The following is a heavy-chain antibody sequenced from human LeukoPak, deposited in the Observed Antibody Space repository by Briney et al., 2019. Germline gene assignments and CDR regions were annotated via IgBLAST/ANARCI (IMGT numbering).Heavy chain of an antibody. CDR2: IRSKTSGGTA. CDR3: GRLQRNYHYIDV. CDR1: EFTFGDYA. Sequence: GGSLRLSCTASEFTFGDYAMSWFRPAPGKGMGWVVFIRSKTSGGTAEYAASVRGRFTISRDDSTDIAYLQMNSLKTEDAAVYYWGRLQRNYHYIDVWGKGTTVTVSS. V-gene: IGHV3-49*03. D-gene: IGHD6-25*01. J-gene: IGHJ6*03.